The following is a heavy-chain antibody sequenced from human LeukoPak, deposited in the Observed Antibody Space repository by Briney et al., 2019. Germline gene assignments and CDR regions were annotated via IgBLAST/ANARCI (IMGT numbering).Heavy chain of an antibody. D-gene: IGHD3-22*01. Sequence: PSETLSLTCTVSGGSISSYYWSWIRQPPGKGLEWIGYIYYSGSTNYNPSLKSRVTISVDTSKNQFSLKLSSVTAADTAVYYRARGGDSSGYPDYWGQGTLVTVSS. J-gene: IGHJ4*02. CDR1: GGSISSYY. V-gene: IGHV4-59*01. CDR2: IYYSGST. CDR3: ARGGDSSGYPDY.